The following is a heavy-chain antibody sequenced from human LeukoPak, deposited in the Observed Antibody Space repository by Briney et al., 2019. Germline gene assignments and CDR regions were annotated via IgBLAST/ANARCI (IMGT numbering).Heavy chain of an antibody. V-gene: IGHV4-34*01. J-gene: IGHJ3*02. CDR1: GGSFSGYY. CDR2: INHSGST. Sequence: SETLSLTCAVYGGSFSGYYWSWIRQPPGKGLEWIREINHSGSTNYNPSLKSRVTISVDTSKNQFSLKLSSVTAADTAVYYCARATIFGVVIGAFDIWGQGTMVTVSS. D-gene: IGHD3-3*01. CDR3: ARATIFGVVIGAFDI.